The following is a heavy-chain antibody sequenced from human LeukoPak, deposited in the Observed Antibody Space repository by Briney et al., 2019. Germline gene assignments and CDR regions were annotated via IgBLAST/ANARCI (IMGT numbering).Heavy chain of an antibody. CDR2: ISRNSGRT. D-gene: IGHD3-3*01. V-gene: IGHV3-23*01. Sequence: GESLRLSCAVSGLTLTFSTMNEVRQAPGKGREGGSTISRNSGRTHYAHSVDGQFTSSRDNSNNLLYLQINILRAQDTATYYGSGWSTWGGPARWGQGTLVTVSP. J-gene: IGHJ4*02. CDR1: GLTLTFST. CDR3: SGWSTWGGPAR.